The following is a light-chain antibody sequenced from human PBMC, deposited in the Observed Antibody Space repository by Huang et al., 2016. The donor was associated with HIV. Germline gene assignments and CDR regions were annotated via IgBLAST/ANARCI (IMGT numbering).Light chain of an antibody. CDR2: WAS. J-gene: IGKJ5*01. CDR3: QQYYNTPLT. CDR1: QSVLYSSNNKNY. Sequence: DIVMTQSPDSLAVSLGERATINCKSSQSVLYSSNNKNYLAWYQQTPGQPPKVLISWASTRESGVPDRFSGGGSGTDFTLTISSLQAEDVAVYYCQQYYNTPLTFGQGTRLEIK. V-gene: IGKV4-1*01.